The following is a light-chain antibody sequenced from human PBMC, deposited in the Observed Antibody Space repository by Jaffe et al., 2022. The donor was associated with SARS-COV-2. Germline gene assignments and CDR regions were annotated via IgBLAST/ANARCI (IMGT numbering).Light chain of an antibody. J-gene: IGKJ2*01. Sequence: DIQMTQSPSSLSASVGDRVIITCRASQSISSFLNWYQQKPGKAPKFLIYAASSLQSGVPSRFSGSGSGTDFTLTISSLQPEDIATYYCQQSYSTPTFGQGTKLEIK. CDR1: QSISSF. V-gene: IGKV1-39*01. CDR3: QQSYSTPT. CDR2: AAS.